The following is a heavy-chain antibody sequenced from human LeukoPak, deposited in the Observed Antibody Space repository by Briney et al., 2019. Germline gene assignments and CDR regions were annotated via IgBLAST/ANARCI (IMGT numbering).Heavy chain of an antibody. D-gene: IGHD5-18*01. CDR1: GFTFSSYG. CDR3: ARRGYSYGSYYFGY. Sequence: GRSLRLSCAASGFTFSSYGMHWVRQAPGKGLEWVAVIWYDGSNKYYADSVKGRFTISRDNSKNTLYLQMNSLRAEDTAVYYCARRGYSYGSYYFGYWGQGTLVTVSS. J-gene: IGHJ4*02. V-gene: IGHV3-33*01. CDR2: IWYDGSNK.